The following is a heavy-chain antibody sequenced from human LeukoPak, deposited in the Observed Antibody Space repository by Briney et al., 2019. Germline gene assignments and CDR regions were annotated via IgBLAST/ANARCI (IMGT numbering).Heavy chain of an antibody. V-gene: IGHV3-43D*03. CDR3: AKANWAPRFSSSWYTIDY. D-gene: IGHD6-13*01. CDR2: ISWDGGST. Sequence: GGSLRLSCAASGFTFDDYAMHWVRQAPGKGLEWVSLISWDGGSTYYADSVKGRFTISRDNSKNSLYLQMNSLRAEDTALYYCAKANWAPRFSSSWYTIDYWGQGTLVTVSS. J-gene: IGHJ4*02. CDR1: GFTFDDYA.